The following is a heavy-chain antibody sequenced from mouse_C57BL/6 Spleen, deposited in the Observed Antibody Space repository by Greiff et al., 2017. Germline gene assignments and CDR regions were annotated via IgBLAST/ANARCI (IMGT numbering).Heavy chain of an antibody. J-gene: IGHJ2*01. D-gene: IGHD2-3*01. CDR3: AVYDGYYPYYFDD. Sequence: VQLQQSGAELMKPGASVKLSCKATGYTFTGYCIEWVKQSPGHGLVWIGEILPGSGSTNYNEKFKGKATFTADTSSNIAYMQLSSLTTADSAIYSEAVYDGYYPYYFDDWGPGTTLTVSS. CDR2: ILPGSGST. CDR1: GYTFTGYC. V-gene: IGHV1-9*01.